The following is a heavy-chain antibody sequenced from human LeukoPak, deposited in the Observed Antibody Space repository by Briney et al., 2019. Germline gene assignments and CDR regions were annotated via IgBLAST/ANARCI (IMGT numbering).Heavy chain of an antibody. CDR2: IYSGGST. Sequence: GGSLRLSCAASGFTVSSNYMSWVRQAPGKGLEWVSVIYSGGSTYYADSVKGRFTISRDNSKNTLYLQMNRLRAEDTAVYYCARERGGPWGEVGYFDYWGQGTLVTVSS. V-gene: IGHV3-53*01. CDR3: ARERGGPWGEVGYFDY. D-gene: IGHD3-10*01. J-gene: IGHJ4*02. CDR1: GFTVSSNY.